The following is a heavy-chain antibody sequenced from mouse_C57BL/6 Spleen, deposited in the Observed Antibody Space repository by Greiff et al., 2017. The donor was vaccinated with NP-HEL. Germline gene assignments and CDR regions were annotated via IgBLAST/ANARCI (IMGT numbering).Heavy chain of an antibody. CDR1: GYTFTDYN. V-gene: IGHV1-18*01. CDR2: INPNNGGT. CDR3: ARSPAIITTEYYFDY. J-gene: IGHJ2*01. Sequence: EVQLQQSGPELVKPGASVKIPCKASGYTFTDYNMDWVKQSHGKSLEWIGDINPNNGGTIYNQKFKGKATLTVDKSSSTAYMELRSLTSEDTAVYYCARSPAIITTEYYFDYWGQGTTLTVSS. D-gene: IGHD1-1*01.